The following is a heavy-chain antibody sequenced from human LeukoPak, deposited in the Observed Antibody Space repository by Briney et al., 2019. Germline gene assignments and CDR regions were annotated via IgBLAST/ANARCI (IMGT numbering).Heavy chain of an antibody. J-gene: IGHJ4*02. V-gene: IGHV4-31*03. CDR2: IHYTGGT. Sequence: SETLSLTCTVSGGSISSGSHYYNWIRQHPGEGLEWIGYIHYTGGTSYNPSLKSRATMSLDTSMNQVSLKLNSLTAADTAVYYCAASSGVTLGRFWGQGTLLIVSS. CDR1: GGSISSGSHY. CDR3: AASSGVTLGRF. D-gene: IGHD3-16*01.